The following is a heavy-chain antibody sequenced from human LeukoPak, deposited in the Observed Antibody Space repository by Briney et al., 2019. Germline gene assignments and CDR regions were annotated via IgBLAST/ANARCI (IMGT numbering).Heavy chain of an antibody. CDR2: IYPGDSDT. V-gene: IGHV5-51*01. CDR3: VRFGLTSSLDY. D-gene: IGHD6-13*01. Sequence: GESLKISCKGSGYSFTNYWIGWVRQMPGKGLEWMGIIYPGDSDTRYSPSFQGQVTFSVDASISTAYLLLSGLRASDTAIYYCVRFGLTSSLDYWGQGTLVTVSS. J-gene: IGHJ4*02. CDR1: GYSFTNYW.